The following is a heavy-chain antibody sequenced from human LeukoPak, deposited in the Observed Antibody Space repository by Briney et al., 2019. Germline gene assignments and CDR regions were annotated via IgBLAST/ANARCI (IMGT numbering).Heavy chain of an antibody. Sequence: GGSLRLSCAASGFTFSSFDMNWVRQAPGKGLEWVSSISTSSRYIDYRDSVKGRFTISRDNSKNKLYLQMNSLRADDTAVYYCAKGAMAMRYSHFDFWGQGTLVTVSS. CDR3: AKGAMAMRYSHFDF. J-gene: IGHJ4*02. D-gene: IGHD2-15*01. CDR1: GFTFSSFD. CDR2: ISTSSRYI. V-gene: IGHV3-21*04.